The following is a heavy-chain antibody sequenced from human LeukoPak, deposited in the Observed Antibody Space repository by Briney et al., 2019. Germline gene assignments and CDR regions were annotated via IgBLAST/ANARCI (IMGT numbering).Heavy chain of an antibody. CDR3: AKGPGGGTQTVYFDY. V-gene: IGHV3-30*18. CDR2: ISYDGSNK. J-gene: IGHJ4*02. D-gene: IGHD3-16*01. Sequence: GGSLRLSCAASGFTFSSYGMHWVRQAPGKGLEWVAVISYDGSNKYYADSVKGRFTISRDNSKNTLYLQMNSLRAEDTAVYYCAKGPGGGTQTVYFDYWGQGTLVTVSS. CDR1: GFTFSSYG.